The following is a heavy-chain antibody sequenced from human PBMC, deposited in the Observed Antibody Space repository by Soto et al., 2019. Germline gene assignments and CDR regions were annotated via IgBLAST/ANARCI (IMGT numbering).Heavy chain of an antibody. J-gene: IGHJ4*02. CDR1: AYTFSSYW. V-gene: IGHV5-51*01. Sequence: LGESLKISCKGSAYTFSSYWIAWVRQMPGKGLEWMGIIYPGDSDTRYSPSFQGQVTISADKSISTAYLQWSSLKASDTAMYYCARSTSPFYCDYWGQGTLVTVSS. CDR3: ARSTSPFYCDY. CDR2: IYPGDSDT.